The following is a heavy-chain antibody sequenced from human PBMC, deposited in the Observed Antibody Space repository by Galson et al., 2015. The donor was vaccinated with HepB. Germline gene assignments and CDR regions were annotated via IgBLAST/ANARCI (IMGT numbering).Heavy chain of an antibody. CDR2: IIPIFGTA. J-gene: IGHJ4*02. CDR3: ARARVKGSSWHNPPFCLDY. V-gene: IGHV1-69*01. D-gene: IGHD6-13*01. CDR1: GGTFSSYA. Sequence: SCKASGGTFSSYAISWVRQAPGQGLEWMGGIIPIFGTANYAQKFQGRVTITADESTRTAYMELSSLRSEDTAVYYCARARVKGSSWHNPPFCLDYWGQGTLVTVSS.